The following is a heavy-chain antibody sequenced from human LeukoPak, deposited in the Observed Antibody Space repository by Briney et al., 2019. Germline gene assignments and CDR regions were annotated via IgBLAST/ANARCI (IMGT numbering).Heavy chain of an antibody. CDR1: GDIFSTFA. J-gene: IGHJ3*02. CDR2: ISTISST. D-gene: IGHD3-10*01. V-gene: IGHV3-23*01. Sequence: GGSLRLSCAASGDIFSTFAMSWVRQAPGRGLEWVSGISTISSTFYADSVKGRFTISRDNSKNTLYLQMNSLRAEDTAVYYCAKSPALWLEETGTAFDIWGRGTMVTVSS. CDR3: AKSPALWLEETGTAFDI.